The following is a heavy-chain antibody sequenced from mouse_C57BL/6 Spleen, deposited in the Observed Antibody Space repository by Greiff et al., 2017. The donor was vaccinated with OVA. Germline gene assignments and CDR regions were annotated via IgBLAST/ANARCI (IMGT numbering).Heavy chain of an antibody. CDR3: ARVSTMVTTRYFDV. CDR2: INYDGSST. V-gene: IGHV5-16*01. CDR1: GFTFSDYY. Sequence: EVHLVESEGGLVQPGSSMKLSCTASGFTFSDYYMAWVRQVPEKGLEWVANINYDGSSTYYLDSLKSRFIISRDNAKNILYLQMSSLKSEDTATYYCARVSTMVTTRYFDVWGTGTTVTVSS. J-gene: IGHJ1*03. D-gene: IGHD2-2*01.